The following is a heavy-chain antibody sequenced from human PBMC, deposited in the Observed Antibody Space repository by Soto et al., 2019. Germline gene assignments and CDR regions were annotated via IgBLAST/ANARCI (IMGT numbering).Heavy chain of an antibody. J-gene: IGHJ4*02. V-gene: IGHV3-33*01. CDR1: GFTYSSYG. CDR3: ARDSAWLFDS. D-gene: IGHD5-12*01. CDR2: IWYDGSNK. Sequence: QVQLVESGGGVVQPGRSLILSCAVSGFTYSSYGMHWVRQAPGKGLEWVAVIWYDGSNKYYADSVKGRFIISRDDSKNTLSLQMNSLRAGDTAVYYCARDSAWLFDSWGQGTLVTVSS.